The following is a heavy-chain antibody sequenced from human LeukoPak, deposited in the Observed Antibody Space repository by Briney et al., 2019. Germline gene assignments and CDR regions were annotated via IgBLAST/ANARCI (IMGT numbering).Heavy chain of an antibody. CDR1: GGSISSGSYY. V-gene: IGHV4-30-4*08. CDR2: ILYSGST. J-gene: IGHJ4*02. CDR3: ARDGIFDC. D-gene: IGHD1-1*01. Sequence: SETLSLTFTVSGGSISSGSYYWSWIRQPPGKGLEWIGYILYSGSTYYNPSLESRVTISVDTSKNQFSLRLSSVTAADTAVYYCARDGIFDCWGQGTLVTVSS.